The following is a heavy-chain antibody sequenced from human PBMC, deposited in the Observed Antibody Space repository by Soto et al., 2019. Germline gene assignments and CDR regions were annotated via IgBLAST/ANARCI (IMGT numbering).Heavy chain of an antibody. CDR1: RYTFTDYY. CDR3: AIADSFDYSAPSDY. D-gene: IGHD1-26*01. V-gene: IGHV1-2*02. CDR2: INPYTGDT. Sequence: ASVKVSCKASRYTFTDYYFHWVRQAPGQGLEWMGWINPYTGDTNYAQDFQGRVSMTRDTSLSTAYMELTRLRFDDTAVYYCAIADSFDYSAPSDYWGRGALVTVSS. J-gene: IGHJ4*02.